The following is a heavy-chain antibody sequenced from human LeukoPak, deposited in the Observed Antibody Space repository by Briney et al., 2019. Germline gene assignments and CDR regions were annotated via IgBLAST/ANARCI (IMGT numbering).Heavy chain of an antibody. CDR3: ARSSGYDAFDI. CDR1: GFTFSSYW. V-gene: IGHV3-7*01. J-gene: IGHJ3*02. D-gene: IGHD3-22*01. CDR2: IKQDGSQK. Sequence: PGGSLRLSCAASGFTFSSYWMSWIRQAPGKGLEWVANIKQDGSQKNYVDSVKGRFTISRDNAKNSLYLQMNSLRAEDTAVYYCARSSGYDAFDIWGQGTMVTVSS.